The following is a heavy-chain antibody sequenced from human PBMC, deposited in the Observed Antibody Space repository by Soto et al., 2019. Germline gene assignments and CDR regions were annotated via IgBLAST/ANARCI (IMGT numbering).Heavy chain of an antibody. V-gene: IGHV3-23*01. CDR3: AKELSSSGWEALDGMDV. D-gene: IGHD6-19*01. CDR1: GFTFSSYA. Sequence: GGPLRLSCAASGFTFSSYAMSWVRQAPGKGLEWVSAISGSGGSTYYADSVKGRFTISRDNSKNTLYLQMNSLRAEDTAVYYCAKELSSSGWEALDGMDVWGQGTTVTVSS. CDR2: ISGSGGST. J-gene: IGHJ6*02.